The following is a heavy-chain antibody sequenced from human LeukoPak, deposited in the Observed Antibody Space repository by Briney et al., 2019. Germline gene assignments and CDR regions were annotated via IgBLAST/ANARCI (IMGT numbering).Heavy chain of an antibody. CDR3: ARHRADYDILTGYTFDY. V-gene: IGHV4-39*01. Sequence: SETLSLTCSVSGGSISSSSYYWGWIRQPPGKGLEWIGSIYYSGSTYYNPSLKSRVTISVDTSKNQFSLKLSSVTAAYTAVYYCARHRADYDILTGYTFDYWGQGTLVTVSS. CDR2: IYYSGST. J-gene: IGHJ4*02. CDR1: GGSISSSSYY. D-gene: IGHD3-9*01.